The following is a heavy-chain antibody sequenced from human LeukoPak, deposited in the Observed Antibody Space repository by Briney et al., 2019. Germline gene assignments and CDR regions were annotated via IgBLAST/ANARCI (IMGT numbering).Heavy chain of an antibody. V-gene: IGHV4-39*01. CDR3: AIDYGDYPDY. J-gene: IGHJ4*02. Sequence: SETLSLTCAVSGAFIDTTRYYCGWIRQPPGKGLEWIGSIYYSGDTHYNPSLKSRVTISADTSKNQFSLKLSSVTAADTAVYYGAIDYGDYPDYWGQGTLVSVSS. D-gene: IGHD4-17*01. CDR2: IYYSGDT. CDR1: GAFIDTTRYY.